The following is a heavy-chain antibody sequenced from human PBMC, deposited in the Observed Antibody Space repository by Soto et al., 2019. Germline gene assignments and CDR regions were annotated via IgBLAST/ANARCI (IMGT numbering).Heavy chain of an antibody. Sequence: SETLSLTCAVYGGSFSGYYWSWIRQPPGKGLEWIGEINHSGSTNYNPSLKSRVTISVDTSKNQFSLKLSSVTAADTAVYYCARGSGSGLYYYGMDVWGQGTTVTVSS. CDR1: GGSFSGYY. CDR3: ARGSGSGLYYYGMDV. D-gene: IGHD3-10*01. J-gene: IGHJ6*02. CDR2: INHSGST. V-gene: IGHV4-34*01.